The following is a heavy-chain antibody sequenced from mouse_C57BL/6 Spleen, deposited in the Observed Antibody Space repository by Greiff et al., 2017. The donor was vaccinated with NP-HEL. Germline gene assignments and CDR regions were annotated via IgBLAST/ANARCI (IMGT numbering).Heavy chain of an antibody. J-gene: IGHJ3*01. CDR2: IYPGDGDT. CDR1: GYAFSSSW. Sequence: VQLQQSGPELVKPGASVKISCKASGYAFSSSWMNWVKQRPGKGLEWIGRIYPGDGDTNYNGKFKGKATLTADKSSSTAYMQLSSLTSEDSAVYFCARSGYYYGSSGFAYWGQGTLVTVSA. CDR3: ARSGYYYGSSGFAY. V-gene: IGHV1-82*01. D-gene: IGHD1-1*01.